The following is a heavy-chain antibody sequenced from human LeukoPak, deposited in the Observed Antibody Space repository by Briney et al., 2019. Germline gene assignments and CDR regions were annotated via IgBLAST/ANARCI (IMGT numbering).Heavy chain of an antibody. Sequence: QSGGSLRLSCAASGFTVSSNYMNWVRQAPGKGLEWVSVIYGGGNIYYADSVTGRFTISRDNSKNTLYLQMNSLRAEDTAVYYCARGAGYNYPYYFDYWGQGTLVTVSS. D-gene: IGHD5-24*01. CDR1: GFTVSSNY. CDR2: IYGGGNI. CDR3: ARGAGYNYPYYFDY. V-gene: IGHV3-53*01. J-gene: IGHJ4*02.